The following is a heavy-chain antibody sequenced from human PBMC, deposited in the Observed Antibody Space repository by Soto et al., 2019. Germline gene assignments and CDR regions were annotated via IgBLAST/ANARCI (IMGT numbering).Heavy chain of an antibody. CDR3: ARVGGSFYGSWDS. V-gene: IGHV3-30-3*01. CDR2: MAYDGNRE. Sequence: QVQLVESGGGVVQPGRSLRLSCAASGFTFSMYVMHWVRQALGKGLEWVAVMAYDGNREYYGDSVKGRFFVSRDNSKNILYLQMNSLRPEDTAVYYCARVGGSFYGSWDSWGQGALVTVSS. J-gene: IGHJ4*02. CDR1: GFTFSMYV. D-gene: IGHD1-26*01.